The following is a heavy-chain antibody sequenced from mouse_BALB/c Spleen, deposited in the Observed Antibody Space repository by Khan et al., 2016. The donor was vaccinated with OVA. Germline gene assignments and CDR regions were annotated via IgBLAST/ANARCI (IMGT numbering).Heavy chain of an antibody. CDR1: GYTFTSYY. D-gene: IGHD2-1*01. CDR3: ARWRGNHPSYTMDY. V-gene: IGHV1S56*01. CDR2: IYPGNVNT. J-gene: IGHJ4*01. Sequence: VQLQQSGPELVKPGASVRISCKASGYTFTSYYIHWVKQRPGQGLEWIGWIYPGNVNTDCNEKFKGNATLTADKSSSTAYMQLLSLTSEDSSVYFCARWRGNHPSYTMDYWGQGTSVTVAS.